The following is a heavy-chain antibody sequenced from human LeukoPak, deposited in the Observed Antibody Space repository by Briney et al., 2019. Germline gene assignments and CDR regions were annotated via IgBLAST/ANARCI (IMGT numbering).Heavy chain of an antibody. CDR3: ARARWQLVPYFDS. D-gene: IGHD6-6*01. J-gene: IGHJ4*02. CDR2: INPDSGGT. CDR1: GYTFTDYY. V-gene: IGHV1-2*02. Sequence: ASVKVSCKASGYTFTDYYMHWVRQAPGQGLEWMGWINPDSGGTNFAQKFQGRVAMTRDTSISTAYMELGSLRSDDTAVYYCARARWQLVPYFDSWGQGTLVTVSS.